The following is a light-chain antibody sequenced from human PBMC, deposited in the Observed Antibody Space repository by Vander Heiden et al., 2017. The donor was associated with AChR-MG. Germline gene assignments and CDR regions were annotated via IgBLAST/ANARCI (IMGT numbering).Light chain of an antibody. V-gene: IGLV1-44*01. Sequence: QSVPPQPPGASGTSVQRVTISCSGSSSNIGSYAVDWYQQLPRVAPNLLIFSNVQQPSAVPDRCSCSKSGTSASLAISWLQSEDEAYFYCAACDDNLNGLVFGGGTKLTVL. CDR3: AACDDNLNGLV. J-gene: IGLJ2*01. CDR2: SNV. CDR1: SSNIGSYA.